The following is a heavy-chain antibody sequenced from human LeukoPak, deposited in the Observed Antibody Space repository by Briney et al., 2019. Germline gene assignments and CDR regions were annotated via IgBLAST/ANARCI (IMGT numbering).Heavy chain of an antibody. Sequence: SETLSLTCAVYGGSFSGYYWSWIRQPPGRGLEWIGEINHSGSTNYNPSLKSRVTISVDTSKNQFSLKLSSVTAADTAVYYCARRSRNYYDSSGYRYWGQGTLVPVTS. CDR1: GGSFSGYY. CDR2: INHSGST. V-gene: IGHV4-34*01. D-gene: IGHD3-22*01. CDR3: ARRSRNYYDSSGYRY. J-gene: IGHJ4*02.